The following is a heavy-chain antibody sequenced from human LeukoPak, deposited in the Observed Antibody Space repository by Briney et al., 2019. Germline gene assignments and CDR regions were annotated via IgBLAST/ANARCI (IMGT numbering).Heavy chain of an antibody. Sequence: PSETLSLTCSVSGGSINSYYWSWIRQPPGKGLEWIGYIYTTGRTNYNPSLKSRVTISVDTSKNQFSLKLSSVTAADTAVYYCAKILGSGVWYGFDIWGQGTMVTVSS. J-gene: IGHJ3*02. V-gene: IGHV4-4*09. CDR1: GGSINSYY. D-gene: IGHD7-27*01. CDR3: AKILGSGVWYGFDI. CDR2: IYTTGRT.